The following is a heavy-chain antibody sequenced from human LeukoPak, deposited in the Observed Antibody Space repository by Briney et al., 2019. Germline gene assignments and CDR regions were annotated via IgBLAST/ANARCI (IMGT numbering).Heavy chain of an antibody. CDR3: AKDKSNYDILTGYYS. D-gene: IGHD3-9*01. CDR1: GFTFSRYA. Sequence: GGSLRLSCAASGFTFSRYAMGWVRQAPGKGLEWVSAISGSGGSTYYADSVKGRFTISRDNSKNTLYLQMNSLRAEDTAVYYCAKDKSNYDILTGYYSWGQGTLVTVSS. J-gene: IGHJ5*02. CDR2: ISGSGGST. V-gene: IGHV3-23*01.